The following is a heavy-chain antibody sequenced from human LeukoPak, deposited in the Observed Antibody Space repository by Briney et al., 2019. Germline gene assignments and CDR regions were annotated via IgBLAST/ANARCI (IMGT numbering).Heavy chain of an antibody. Sequence: ASVKVSCMQSGYRFTRYDMHRVRQAPGQGLEWMGIINPSGGSTSYAQRFQGRVAMTRDTSTTTVYMEVNSLTSEDTAVYFCARDGPTAAPFDYWGQGTLVTVSS. CDR1: GYRFTRYD. V-gene: IGHV1-46*03. CDR3: ARDGPTAAPFDY. CDR2: INPSGGST. D-gene: IGHD2-2*01. J-gene: IGHJ4*02.